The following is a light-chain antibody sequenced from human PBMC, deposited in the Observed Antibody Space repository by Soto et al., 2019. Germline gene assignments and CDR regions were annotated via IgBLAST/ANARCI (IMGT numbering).Light chain of an antibody. Sequence: EIVLTQSPATLSLSPGERASLSCRASQSISINLAWYQQKPGQAPRLLIYDAFNRATGVPARFSGSGSGTDFTLTISSLEPEDFAVYYCQQRYNWPPITFGQGTRLEIK. J-gene: IGKJ5*01. CDR3: QQRYNWPPIT. CDR1: QSISIN. CDR2: DAF. V-gene: IGKV3-11*01.